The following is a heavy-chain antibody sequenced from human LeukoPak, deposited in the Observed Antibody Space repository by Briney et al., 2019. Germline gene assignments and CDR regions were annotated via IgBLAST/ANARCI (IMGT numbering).Heavy chain of an antibody. D-gene: IGHD2/OR15-2a*01. CDR1: GFTFSSYE. CDR2: ISSSGSSI. CDR3: ASSQYYSGEPNWFDP. J-gene: IGHJ5*02. V-gene: IGHV3-48*03. Sequence: GGSLRLSCAASGFTFSSYEMNWVRQAPGKGLEWVSYISSSGSSIYYADSVKGRFTISRDNAKNSLYLQMNSLRAEDTAVYYCASSQYYSGEPNWFDPWGQGTLVTVSS.